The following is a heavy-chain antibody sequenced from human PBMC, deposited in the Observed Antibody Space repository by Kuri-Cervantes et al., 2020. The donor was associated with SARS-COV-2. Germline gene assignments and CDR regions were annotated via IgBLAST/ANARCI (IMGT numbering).Heavy chain of an antibody. CDR2: IYYSGNT. V-gene: IGHV4-39*02. CDR1: GASISSTSYY. CDR3: AREDAGFDY. Sequence: SETLSLTCTVSGASISSTSYYWGWFRQPPGKGLEWIGNIYYSGNTYYNPSLKSRVTISADTPKNHFSLNLTSVTAADTAVYYCAREDAGFDYWGQGSQVTVSS. J-gene: IGHJ4*01.